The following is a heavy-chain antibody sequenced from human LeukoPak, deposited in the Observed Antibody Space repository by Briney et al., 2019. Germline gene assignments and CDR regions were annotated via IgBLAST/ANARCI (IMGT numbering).Heavy chain of an antibody. Sequence: ASVKVSCKASGYTFTSYGISWVRQAPGQGLEWMGWISAYNGNTNYAQKLQGRVTMTTDTSTSTAYMELRSLRSDDTAVYYCARVLDVLGWDAFDIWGQGTMVTVSS. CDR3: ARVLDVLGWDAFDI. CDR2: ISAYNGNT. D-gene: IGHD1-1*01. J-gene: IGHJ3*02. V-gene: IGHV1-18*01. CDR1: GYTFTSYG.